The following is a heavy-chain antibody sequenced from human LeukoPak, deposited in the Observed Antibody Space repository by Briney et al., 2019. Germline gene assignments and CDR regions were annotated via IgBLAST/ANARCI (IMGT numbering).Heavy chain of an antibody. Sequence: KAGGSLRLSCAASGFTFSSYAMSWVRQAPGKGLEWVSAISGSGGSTYYADSVKGRFTISRDNSKNTLYLQMNSLRAEDTAVYYCAREEGGTKDSWFDPWGQGTLVTVSS. CDR2: ISGSGGST. CDR1: GFTFSSYA. V-gene: IGHV3-23*01. J-gene: IGHJ5*02. CDR3: AREEGGTKDSWFDP. D-gene: IGHD2-8*01.